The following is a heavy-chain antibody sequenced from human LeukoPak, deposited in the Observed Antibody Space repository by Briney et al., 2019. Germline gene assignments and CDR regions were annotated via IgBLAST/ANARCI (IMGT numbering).Heavy chain of an antibody. Sequence: GGSLRLSCGASGFTFSIYGMHWVRQAPGKGPEWVAVIWFDGSNKYYADSVKGRFTISRDNSKNTLYLQINSLRDEDTAVYYCARANYGSGSNYYYGLDVWGQGTTVTVSS. V-gene: IGHV3-33*01. CDR1: GFTFSIYG. J-gene: IGHJ6*02. CDR3: ARANYGSGSNYYYGLDV. CDR2: IWFDGSNK. D-gene: IGHD3-10*01.